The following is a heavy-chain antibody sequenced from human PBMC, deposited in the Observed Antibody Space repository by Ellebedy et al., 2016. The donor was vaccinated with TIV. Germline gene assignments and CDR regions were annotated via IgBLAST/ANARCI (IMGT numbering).Heavy chain of an antibody. CDR1: GFSFSWFA. J-gene: IGHJ4*02. CDR2: ISGGGVIT. D-gene: IGHD3-16*01. CDR3: AKGSSSGFNYDRVGFDN. Sequence: GESLKISCAASGFSFSWFAMHWVRQAPGKGLEWLSVISGGGVITYHVDSVKGRFTITRDNSKNTLFLQMDRLRVEDTAVYYCAKGSSSGFNYDRVGFDNWGQGTLVTVSS. V-gene: IGHV3-23*01.